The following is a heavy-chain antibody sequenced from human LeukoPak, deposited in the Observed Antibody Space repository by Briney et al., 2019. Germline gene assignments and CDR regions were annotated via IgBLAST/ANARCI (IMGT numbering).Heavy chain of an antibody. Sequence: PSETLSLTCTVSGGSISSGGYYWSWIRQHAGKGLEWIGYIYYSGSTYYNPSLKSRVTISVDTSKNQFSLKLSSVTAADTAVYYCASSRHGDASDIWGQGTMVTVSS. V-gene: IGHV4-31*03. J-gene: IGHJ3*02. CDR2: IYYSGST. D-gene: IGHD5-24*01. CDR3: ASSRHGDASDI. CDR1: GGSISSGGYY.